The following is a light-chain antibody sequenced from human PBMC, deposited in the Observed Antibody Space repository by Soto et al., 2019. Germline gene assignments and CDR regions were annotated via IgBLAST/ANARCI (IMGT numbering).Light chain of an antibody. J-gene: IGKJ1*01. Sequence: DIQMTQSPSTLSASIGDRVTITCRASESIRTWLAWYQRKPGKAPKFLIYDASSLESGVPSRFSGSGSGTEFTLTISNLQPDDFATYFCQQYHNYPRTFGQGTKVEIK. CDR3: QQYHNYPRT. CDR2: DAS. CDR1: ESIRTW. V-gene: IGKV1-5*01.